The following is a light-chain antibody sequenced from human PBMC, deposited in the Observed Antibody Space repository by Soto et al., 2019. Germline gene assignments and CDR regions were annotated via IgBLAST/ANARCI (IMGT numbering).Light chain of an antibody. Sequence: DTVLTQTALSSPVTLGQPASISCRSSQSLVHSDGNTYLSWLQQRPGQPPRLLIYQVSNRFSGVPDRFRGSGAGTDFTLKISRVEGDDGGVYLCVQFTHLPRTFGQGTKVEI. CDR3: VQFTHLPRT. CDR2: QVS. J-gene: IGKJ1*01. V-gene: IGKV2-24*01. CDR1: QSLVHSDGNTY.